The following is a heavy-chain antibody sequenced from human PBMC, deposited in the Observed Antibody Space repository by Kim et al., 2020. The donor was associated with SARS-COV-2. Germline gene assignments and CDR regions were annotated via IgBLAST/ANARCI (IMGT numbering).Heavy chain of an antibody. J-gene: IGHJ5*02. CDR3: ARDWAMYCSSTSCYNFWFDP. V-gene: IGHV1-69*13. CDR2: IIPIFGTA. D-gene: IGHD2-2*02. CDR1: GGTFSSYA. Sequence: SVKVSCKASGGTFSSYAISWVRQAPGQGLEWMGGIIPIFGTANYAQKFQGRVTITADESTSTAYMELSSLRSEDTAVYYCARDWAMYCSSTSCYNFWFDPWGQGTLVTVSS.